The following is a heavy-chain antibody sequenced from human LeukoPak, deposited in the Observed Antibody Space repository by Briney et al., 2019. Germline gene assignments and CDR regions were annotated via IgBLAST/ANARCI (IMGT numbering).Heavy chain of an antibody. CDR2: INHSGST. CDR1: GGSISSYY. J-gene: IGHJ4*02. Sequence: KSSETLSLTCTVSGGSISSYYWSWIRQPPGKGLEWIGEINHSGSTNYNPSLKSRVTISVDTSKNQFSLKLSSVTAADTAVYYCAGGYIWGLDYWGQGTLVTVSS. D-gene: IGHD3-22*01. V-gene: IGHV4-34*01. CDR3: AGGYIWGLDY.